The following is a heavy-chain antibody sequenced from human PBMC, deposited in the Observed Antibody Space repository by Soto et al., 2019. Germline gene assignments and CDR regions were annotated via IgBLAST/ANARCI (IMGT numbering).Heavy chain of an antibody. V-gene: IGHV1-18*01. CDR3: ARGVGSGLSDY. CDR2: ISAYNGNT. D-gene: IGHD1-26*01. J-gene: IGHJ4*02. Sequence: ASVKVSCKACGYTFTSYGISWVRQAPGQGLEWMGWISAYNGNTNYAQKFQGRVTITRDTSASTAYMELSSLRSEDTAVYYCARGVGSGLSDYWGQGTLVTVSS. CDR1: GYTFTSYG.